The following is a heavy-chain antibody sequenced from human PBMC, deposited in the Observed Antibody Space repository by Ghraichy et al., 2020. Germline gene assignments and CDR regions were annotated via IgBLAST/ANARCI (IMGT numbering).Heavy chain of an antibody. D-gene: IGHD6-19*01. CDR1: GFTFSSYW. Sequence: GGSLRLSCAASGFTFSSYWMHWVRQAPGKGLVWVSRINSDGSSTSYADSVKGRFTISRDNAKNTLYLQMNSLRAEDTAVYYCARSVSSGGEHDPWGQGTLVTVSS. J-gene: IGHJ5*02. CDR2: INSDGSST. CDR3: ARSVSSGGEHDP. V-gene: IGHV3-74*01.